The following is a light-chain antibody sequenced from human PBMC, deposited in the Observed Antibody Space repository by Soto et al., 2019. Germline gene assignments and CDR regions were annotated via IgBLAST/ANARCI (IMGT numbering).Light chain of an antibody. V-gene: IGKV1-39*01. J-gene: IGKJ1*01. CDR2: GTS. Sequence: IRMTHSPSSLSASVGDRVTITSPPSQTISNSLNWYQQRPGKAPNLLIYGTSTLQGGVPSRFSGSGSGTDFTLTISSLQPEDSATYFCQESHTFLWGTFGQGTKVDIK. CDR3: QESHTFLWGT. CDR1: QTISNS.